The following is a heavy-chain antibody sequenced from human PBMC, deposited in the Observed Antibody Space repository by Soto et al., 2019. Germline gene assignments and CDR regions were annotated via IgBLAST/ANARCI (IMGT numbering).Heavy chain of an antibody. V-gene: IGHV1-18*04. CDR2: ISAYNGNT. D-gene: IGHD6-19*01. Sequence: ASVKVSCKAAGYTFTSYGISWVRQAPGQGLEWMGWISAYNGNTNYAQKLQGRVTMTTDTSTSTAYMELRSLRSDDTAVYYCARDFDSSGRYRSIDYWGQGTMVTVSS. J-gene: IGHJ4*02. CDR3: ARDFDSSGRYRSIDY. CDR1: GYTFTSYG.